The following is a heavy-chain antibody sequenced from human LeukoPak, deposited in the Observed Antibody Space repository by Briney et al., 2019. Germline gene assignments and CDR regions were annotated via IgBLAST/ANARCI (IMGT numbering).Heavy chain of an antibody. Sequence: GGSLRLSCAASGFTFSSYSMNWVRQAPGKGLEWVSYISSSSTTIYYADSVKGRFTISRDNAKNSLYLQMNGLRAEDTAVYYCAKDGNWARFENWGQGTLVTVSS. CDR1: GFTFSSYS. CDR3: AKDGNWARFEN. D-gene: IGHD7-27*01. V-gene: IGHV3-48*01. J-gene: IGHJ4*02. CDR2: ISSSSTTI.